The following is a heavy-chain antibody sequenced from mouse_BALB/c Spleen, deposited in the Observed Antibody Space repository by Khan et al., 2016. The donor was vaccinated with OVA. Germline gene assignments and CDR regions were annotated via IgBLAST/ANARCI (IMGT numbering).Heavy chain of an antibody. Sequence: QVQLKESGPGLVAPSQSLSITCTVSGFSLSNYGVHWVRQPPGKGLEWLGVIWTGGITNYNSALMSRLSISKDNSKSQVFLKMNRLQTDDTAIYYCARSYDYDVGGFAYCGQGTLVTVSA. D-gene: IGHD2-4*01. J-gene: IGHJ3*01. V-gene: IGHV2-9*02. CDR2: IWTGGIT. CDR3: ARSYDYDVGGFAY. CDR1: GFSLSNYG.